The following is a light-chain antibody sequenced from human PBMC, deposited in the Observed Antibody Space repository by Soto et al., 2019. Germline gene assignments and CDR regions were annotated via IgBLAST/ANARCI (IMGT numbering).Light chain of an antibody. Sequence: QSVLTQPPSTSGTPGQAVTISCSGGSSNIGDNTVNWYQQLPGSAPKLLIFSNNKRPSGVPDRFSGSKSGTSASLAISGLQADDEADYYCQSYDSSLSGYVFGTGTKLTVL. CDR1: SSNIGDNT. CDR3: QSYDSSLSGYV. CDR2: SNN. V-gene: IGLV1-44*01. J-gene: IGLJ1*01.